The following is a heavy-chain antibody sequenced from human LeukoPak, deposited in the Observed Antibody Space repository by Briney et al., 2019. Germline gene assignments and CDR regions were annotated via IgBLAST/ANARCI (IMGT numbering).Heavy chain of an antibody. J-gene: IGHJ4*02. V-gene: IGHV4-34*01. CDR1: GGSFSGYY. CDR2: INHSGST. D-gene: IGHD3-22*01. Sequence: PSETLSLTCAVYGGSFSGYYWSWIRQPPGKGLEWIGEINHSGSTNYNPSLKSRVTISVDTSKNQFSLKLSSVTAADTAVYYCARVYDSSGLDYWGRGTLVTVSS. CDR3: ARVYDSSGLDY.